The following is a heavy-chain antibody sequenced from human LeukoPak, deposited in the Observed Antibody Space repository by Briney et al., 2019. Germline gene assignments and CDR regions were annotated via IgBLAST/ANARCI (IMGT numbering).Heavy chain of an antibody. CDR3: AKDGDYGDYGGFDY. D-gene: IGHD4-17*01. V-gene: IGHV3-30*18. CDR1: GFTFSSYG. J-gene: IGHJ4*02. Sequence: GGSLRLSCAASGFTFSSYGVHWVRQAPGKGLEWVAVISYDGSNKYYADSVKGRFTISRDNSKNTLYLQMNSLRAEDTAVYYCAKDGDYGDYGGFDYWGQGTLVTVSS. CDR2: ISYDGSNK.